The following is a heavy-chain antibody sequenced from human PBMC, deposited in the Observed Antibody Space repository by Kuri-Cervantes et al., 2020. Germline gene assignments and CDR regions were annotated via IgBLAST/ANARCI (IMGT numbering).Heavy chain of an antibody. CDR1: GYTFTSYG. D-gene: IGHD3-10*01. V-gene: IGHV1-18*01. Sequence: ASVKVSCKASGYTFTSYGISWVRQAPGQGLEWMGWISAYNGNTNYAQKLQGRVTMTTDTSTSTAYMELSSLRSEDTAVYYCASNSDSHGSGSYYKDGFDMWGQGTMVTVSS. CDR2: ISAYNGNT. J-gene: IGHJ3*02. CDR3: ASNSDSHGSGSYYKDGFDM.